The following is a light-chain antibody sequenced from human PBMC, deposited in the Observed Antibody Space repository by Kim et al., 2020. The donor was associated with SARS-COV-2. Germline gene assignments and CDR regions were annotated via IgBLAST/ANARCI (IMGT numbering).Light chain of an antibody. CDR2: LNSDGSY. CDR3: QTWGTGIWV. Sequence: QLVLTQSPSASASLGASVKFTCTLSSGHSSYAIAWHQQQPEKGLRYLMKLNSDGSYSKGDGIPDRFSGSSSGAERYLTISSLQSEDEADYYCQTWGTGIWVFGGGTKLTVL. J-gene: IGLJ3*02. CDR1: SGHSSYA. V-gene: IGLV4-69*01.